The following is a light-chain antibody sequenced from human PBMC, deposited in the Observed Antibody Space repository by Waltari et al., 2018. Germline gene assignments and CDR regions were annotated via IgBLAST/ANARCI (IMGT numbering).Light chain of an antibody. Sequence: DIVMTQSPDSLAVSLGERATINCKSSPSVFYSGNNRNYLAWYQQKPGQPPKLLIYWASTRESGVPDRFSGSGSGTDFTLTISSLQAEDVAVYYCQQYYSSPDTFGPGTKVDIK. CDR1: PSVFYSGNNRNY. J-gene: IGKJ3*01. V-gene: IGKV4-1*01. CDR2: WAS. CDR3: QQYYSSPDT.